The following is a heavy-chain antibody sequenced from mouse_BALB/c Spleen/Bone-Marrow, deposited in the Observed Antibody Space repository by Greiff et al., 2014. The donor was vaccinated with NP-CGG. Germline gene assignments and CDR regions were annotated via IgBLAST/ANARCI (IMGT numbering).Heavy chain of an antibody. CDR2: IDTSDSYT. CDR1: GYTFTDYW. Sequence: QVQLQQSGAELVMPGASVKMSCKASGYTFTDYWMHWGKQRPGQGLEWIGAIDTSDSYTTYNQNFKDKATLTVDESSSTAYMQFSSLTSEDSVVDYCARRYGHYWYFDVWGAGTTVTVSS. D-gene: IGHD2-10*02. CDR3: ARRYGHYWYFDV. V-gene: IGHV1-69*01. J-gene: IGHJ1*01.